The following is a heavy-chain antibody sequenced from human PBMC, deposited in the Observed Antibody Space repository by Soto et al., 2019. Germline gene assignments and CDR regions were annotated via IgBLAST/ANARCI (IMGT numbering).Heavy chain of an antibody. D-gene: IGHD3-3*01. CDR2: ISGSGGST. Sequence: PGGSLRLSCAASGFTFSSYAMSWVRQAPGKGLEWVSAISGSGGSTYYADSVKGRFTISRDNSKNTLYLQMNSLRAEDTAVYYCAKGSRNRGFYDFWSGYPYWGQGTLVTVSS. CDR1: GFTFSSYA. CDR3: AKGSRNRGFYDFWSGYPY. J-gene: IGHJ4*02. V-gene: IGHV3-23*01.